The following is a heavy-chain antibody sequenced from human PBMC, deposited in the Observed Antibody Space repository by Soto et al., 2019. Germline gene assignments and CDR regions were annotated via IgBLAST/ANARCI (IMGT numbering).Heavy chain of an antibody. Sequence: GGSLRHSCAASGFTFSDYYMSWIRQAPGKGLEWVSYISSSSSYTNYADSVKGRFTISRDNAKNSLYLQMNTLRDEDSAVYFCVRERDLYRDMFHADLWGQGTLVTVSS. V-gene: IGHV3-11*06. CDR3: VRERDLYRDMFHADL. CDR1: GFTFSDYY. J-gene: IGHJ4*01. D-gene: IGHD3-10*02. CDR2: ISSSSSYT.